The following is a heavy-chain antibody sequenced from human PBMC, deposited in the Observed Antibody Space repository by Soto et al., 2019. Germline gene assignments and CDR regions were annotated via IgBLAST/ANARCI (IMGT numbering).Heavy chain of an antibody. D-gene: IGHD1-26*01. Sequence: PSETLSLTCAVYGGSFSGYYWSWIRRPPGKGLEYIGEINDGGTTNYNPSLRSRVTISIDTSKNQFSLKLNSVTAADTAVYYCALYYREQLDDAFDIWGRG. CDR2: INDGGTT. CDR1: GGSFSGYY. CDR3: ALYYREQLDDAFDI. J-gene: IGHJ3*02. V-gene: IGHV4-34*01.